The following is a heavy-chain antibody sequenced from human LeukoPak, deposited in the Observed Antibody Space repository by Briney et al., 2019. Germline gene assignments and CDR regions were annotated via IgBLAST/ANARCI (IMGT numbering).Heavy chain of an antibody. CDR2: VNPSGGST. V-gene: IGHV1-46*01. D-gene: IGHD6-6*01. CDR3: ARDWGLEYSSSFDAFDI. J-gene: IGHJ3*02. CDR1: GYTFTSYY. Sequence: ASVKVSCKASGYTFTSYYMHWVRQAPGQGLEWMGIVNPSGGSTSYAQKFQGRVTMTRDTSTSSVYMELSSLRSEDTAVYYCARDWGLEYSSSFDAFDIWGQGTMVTVSS.